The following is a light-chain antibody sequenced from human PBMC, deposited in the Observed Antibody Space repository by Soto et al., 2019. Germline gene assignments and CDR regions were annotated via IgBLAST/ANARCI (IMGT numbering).Light chain of an antibody. CDR1: SSDVGSYNL. CDR2: EVS. Sequence: QSALTQPAYVSGSPGQSITLSCTGTSSDVGSYNLVSWYQQHPGKAPKLMIYEVSKRPSGVSNRFSGSKSGNTASLTISGLQAEDEADYYCCSYAGSSTSYVFGTGTKVTVL. CDR3: CSYAGSSTSYV. J-gene: IGLJ1*01. V-gene: IGLV2-23*02.